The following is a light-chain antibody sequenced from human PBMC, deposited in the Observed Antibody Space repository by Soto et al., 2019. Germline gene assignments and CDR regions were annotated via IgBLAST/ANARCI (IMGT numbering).Light chain of an antibody. J-gene: IGLJ3*02. CDR2: EVN. Sequence: QPVLTQPASVSGSPGQSLTISCTGTSSDVGGYNVVSWYQQHPGKAPKLIIFEVNERPSGVSNRFSGSKSGSTASLTISGLRAEDEADYFCCSYAGGSTFWLFGGGTKLTVL. CDR3: CSYAGGSTFWL. CDR1: SSDVGGYNV. V-gene: IGLV2-23*02.